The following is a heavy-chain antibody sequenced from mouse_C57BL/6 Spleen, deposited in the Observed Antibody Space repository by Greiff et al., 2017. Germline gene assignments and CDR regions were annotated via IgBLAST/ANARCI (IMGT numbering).Heavy chain of an antibody. CDR3: ARWGTVVGNGYFDV. J-gene: IGHJ1*03. D-gene: IGHD1-1*01. CDR2: IYPGDGDT. CDR1: GYAFSSSW. Sequence: QVQLQQYGPELVKPGASVKISCKASGYAFSSSWMNWVKQRPGKGLEWIGRIYPGDGDTNYNGKFKGKATLTADKSSSTAYMQLSSLTSEDSAVYFCARWGTVVGNGYFDVWGTGTTVTVSS. V-gene: IGHV1-82*01.